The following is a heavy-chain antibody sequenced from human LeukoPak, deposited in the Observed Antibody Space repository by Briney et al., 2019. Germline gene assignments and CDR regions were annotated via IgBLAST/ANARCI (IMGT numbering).Heavy chain of an antibody. CDR1: GFTFSSYA. V-gene: IGHV3-30-3*01. D-gene: IGHD3-22*01. Sequence: SGRSLRLSCAASGFTFSSYAMHWVRQAPGKGLEWVAVISYDGSNKYYADSVKGRFTISRDNSKNTLYLQMNSLRAEDTAVYYCARDWRVYYYDSSGFDYWGQGTLVTVSS. CDR3: ARDWRVYYYDSSGFDY. CDR2: ISYDGSNK. J-gene: IGHJ4*02.